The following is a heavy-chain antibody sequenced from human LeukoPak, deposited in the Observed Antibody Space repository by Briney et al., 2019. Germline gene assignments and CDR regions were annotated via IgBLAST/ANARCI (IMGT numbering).Heavy chain of an antibody. CDR3: ARDKDVDDLYYFDY. CDR2: ISAYNGNT. V-gene: IGHV1-18*01. Sequence: GASVKVSCKASGYTFTSYGISWVRQAPGQGLEWMGWISAYNGNTNYAQKLQGRVTMTTDTSTSTAYMELRSLRSDDTAVYYCARDKDVDDLYYFDYWGQGTLVTVSS. D-gene: IGHD1-1*01. CDR1: GYTFTSYG. J-gene: IGHJ4*02.